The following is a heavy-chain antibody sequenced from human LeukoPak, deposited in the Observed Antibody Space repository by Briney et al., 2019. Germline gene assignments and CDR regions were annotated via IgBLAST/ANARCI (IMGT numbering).Heavy chain of an antibody. J-gene: IGHJ3*02. CDR1: GFTFSSYA. V-gene: IGHV3-7*04. CDR2: IKQDGSEK. D-gene: IGHD1-26*01. Sequence: GGSLRLSCAAFGFTFSSYAMSWVRQAPGKGLEWVANIKQDGSEKYYVDSVKGRFTISRDNAKNSLYLQMNSLRAEDTAVYYCAREVGATNAFDIWGQGTMVTVSS. CDR3: AREVGATNAFDI.